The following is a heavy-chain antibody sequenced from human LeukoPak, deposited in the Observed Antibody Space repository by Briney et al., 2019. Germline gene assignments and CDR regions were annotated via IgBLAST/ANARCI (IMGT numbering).Heavy chain of an antibody. D-gene: IGHD2-2*01. J-gene: IGHJ5*02. CDR1: GGSISSGGYS. Sequence: PSETLSLTCAVSGGSISSGGYSWSWIRQPPGKGLEWIGYIYHSGSTYYNPSLKSRVTISVDRSKNQFSLKLSSVTAADTAVYYCARDLLYCSSTSCAGWFDPWGQGTLVTVSS. CDR2: IYHSGST. CDR3: ARDLLYCSSTSCAGWFDP. V-gene: IGHV4-30-2*01.